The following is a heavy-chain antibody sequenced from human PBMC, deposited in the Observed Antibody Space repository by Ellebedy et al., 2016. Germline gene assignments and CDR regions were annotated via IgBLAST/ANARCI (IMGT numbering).Heavy chain of an antibody. Sequence: SETLSLXCTVSGGSISSRYWSWIRQFAGKELEWIGRMHTSGSTNYNPSLNSRVTMSIDTSKNQFSLKLSSVTAADTAVYFCARAPAPGASSHYYFYYLDVWGEGTTVTVSS. CDR3: ARAPAPGASSHYYFYYLDV. CDR1: GGSISSRY. J-gene: IGHJ6*03. D-gene: IGHD3-10*01. V-gene: IGHV4-4*07. CDR2: MHTSGST.